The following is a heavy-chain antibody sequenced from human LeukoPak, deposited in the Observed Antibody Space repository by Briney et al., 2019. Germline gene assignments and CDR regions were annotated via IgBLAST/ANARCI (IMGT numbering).Heavy chain of an antibody. CDR1: GFTFSGSA. CDR2: IRSKANSYAT. Sequence: GGSLRLSCAASGFTFSGSAMHWVRQASGKGLEWVGRIRSKANSYATAYAASVKGRFTISRDNSKNTLYLQMNSLRAEDTAVYYCAKDQWEYQQEILNWFDPWGQGTLATVSS. V-gene: IGHV3-73*01. J-gene: IGHJ5*02. CDR3: AKDQWEYQQEILNWFDP. D-gene: IGHD2-2*01.